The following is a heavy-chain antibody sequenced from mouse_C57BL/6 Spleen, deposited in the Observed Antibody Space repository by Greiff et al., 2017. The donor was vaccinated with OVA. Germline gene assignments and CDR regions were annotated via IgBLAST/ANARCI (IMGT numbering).Heavy chain of an antibody. Sequence: QVQLQQSGAELVRPGASVTLSCKASGYTFTDYEMHWVKQTPVHGLAWIGAIDPETGGTAYNQKFKGKAILTADKSSSTAYMELRSLTSEDSAVYYCTRDYGSSYVDYAMDYWGQGTSVTVSS. J-gene: IGHJ4*01. CDR3: TRDYGSSYVDYAMDY. V-gene: IGHV1-15*01. CDR2: IDPETGGT. CDR1: GYTFTDYE. D-gene: IGHD1-1*01.